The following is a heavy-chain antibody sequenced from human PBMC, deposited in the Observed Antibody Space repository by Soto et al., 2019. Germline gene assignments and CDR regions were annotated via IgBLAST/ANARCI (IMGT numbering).Heavy chain of an antibody. CDR2: ISPNGQGL. J-gene: IGHJ4*02. CDR1: GFTVTSNG. Sequence: EVKLLESGGGLVQPGGSLRLSCGVSGFTVTSNGMSWVRQAPGKGLEWVSAISPNGQGLWYADSVKGRFTISRDNARNTVFLQMDSLRAEDTAVYYCGKDRRYPRDYFHYWGQGTLVTVSS. CDR3: GKDRRYPRDYFHY. D-gene: IGHD2-2*01. V-gene: IGHV3-23*01.